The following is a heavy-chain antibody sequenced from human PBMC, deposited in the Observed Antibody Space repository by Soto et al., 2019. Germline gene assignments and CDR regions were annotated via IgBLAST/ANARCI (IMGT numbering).Heavy chain of an antibody. J-gene: IGHJ6*02. CDR3: ANQRGGGYSGYDPPGYGMDI. V-gene: IGHV6-1*01. D-gene: IGHD5-12*01. Sequence: SQTLSLTCAISGDSVSSNSAAWNWIRQSPSRGLEWLGRTYHRSKWDNDYAVSVKGRITIKPDTSKNQFSLQLNSVTPEDTAVYYCANQRGGGYSGYDPPGYGMDIWGQGTTVTVSS. CDR2: TYHRSKWDN. CDR1: GDSVSSNSAA.